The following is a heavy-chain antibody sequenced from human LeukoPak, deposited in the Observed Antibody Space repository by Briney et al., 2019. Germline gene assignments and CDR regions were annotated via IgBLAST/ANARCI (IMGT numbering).Heavy chain of an antibody. D-gene: IGHD2-21*01. CDR2: ISYDGSNK. CDR1: GFTFSSYA. V-gene: IGHV3-30-3*01. CDR3: ARDPGAYSSYFDY. J-gene: IGHJ4*02. Sequence: PGRSLRLSCSASGFTFSSYAMHWVRQAPGKGLEWVAVISYDGSNKYYADSVKGRFTISRDNSKNTLYLQMNSLRAEDTAVYYCARDPGAYSSYFDYWGQGTLVTVSS.